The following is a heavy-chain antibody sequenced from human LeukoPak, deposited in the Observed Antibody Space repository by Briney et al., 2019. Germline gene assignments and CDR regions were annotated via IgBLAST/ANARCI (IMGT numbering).Heavy chain of an antibody. V-gene: IGHV1-2*02. D-gene: IGHD2-8*01. CDR2: INPNSGGT. Sequence: ASVKVSCKASGYTFTGYYMHWVRQAPGQGLEWMGWINPNSGGTNYAQKFQGRVTMTRDTSISTAYMELSRLRSDDTAEYYCARGRVMVYATPDAFDIWGQGTMVTVSS. J-gene: IGHJ3*02. CDR3: ARGRVMVYATPDAFDI. CDR1: GYTFTGYY.